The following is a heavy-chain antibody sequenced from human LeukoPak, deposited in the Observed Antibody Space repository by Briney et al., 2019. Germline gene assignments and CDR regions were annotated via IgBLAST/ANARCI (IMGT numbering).Heavy chain of an antibody. D-gene: IGHD1-26*01. J-gene: IGHJ4*02. CDR1: GFTFSSYA. V-gene: IGHV3-64*01. CDR2: INSNGGST. Sequence: GGSLRLSCVASGFTFSSYAMHWVRQTPGKGLEYVSGINSNGGSTHYANSVKGRFTISRDNSKNTLYLQMGSLRAEDMAVYYCARVFSGSYSYWGQGTLVTVSS. CDR3: ARVFSGSYSY.